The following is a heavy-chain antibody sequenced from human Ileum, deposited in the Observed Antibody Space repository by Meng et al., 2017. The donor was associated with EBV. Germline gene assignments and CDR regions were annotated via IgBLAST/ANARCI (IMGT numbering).Heavy chain of an antibody. J-gene: IGHJ4*02. D-gene: IGHD4/OR15-4a*01. CDR3: AHRRDYGGMWDTGCLDY. CDR1: GFSLTANPVG. V-gene: IGHV2-5*02. CDR2: IYWDDAK. Sequence: QITLKYSGPSLVKPTQHLPLTCTSSGFSLTANPVGVAWIRQPPGKALEWLAVIYWDDAKRYSPSLKSRLTITKDSSKNQVVLTMTNLDLVDTATYYCAHRRDYGGMWDTGCLDYWGQGALVTVSS.